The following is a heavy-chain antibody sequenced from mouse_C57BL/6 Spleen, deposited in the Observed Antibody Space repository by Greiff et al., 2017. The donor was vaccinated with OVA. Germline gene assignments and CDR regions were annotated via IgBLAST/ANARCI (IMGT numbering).Heavy chain of an antibody. CDR1: GFNIKDDY. CDR3: TIYYRARAMDY. D-gene: IGHD2-1*01. CDR2: IDPENGDT. Sequence: EVQLQQSGAELVRPGASVKLSCTASGFNIKDDYMHWVKQRPEQGLEWIGWIDPENGDTEYASKFQGKATITADTSSNTAYLQLSSLTSEDTAVYYGTIYYRARAMDYWGQGTSVTVSS. V-gene: IGHV14-4*01. J-gene: IGHJ4*01.